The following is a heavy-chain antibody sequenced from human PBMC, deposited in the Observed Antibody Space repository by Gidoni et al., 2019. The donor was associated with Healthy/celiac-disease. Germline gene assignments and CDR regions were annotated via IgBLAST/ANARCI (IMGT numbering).Heavy chain of an antibody. J-gene: IGHJ3*02. CDR2: IIPILGIA. V-gene: IGHV1-69*04. D-gene: IGHD5-12*01. CDR1: GGTFSSYA. CDR3: ASPSRDGYPQSWAFDI. Sequence: CGGTFSSYAISWVRQAPGQGLEWMGRIIPILGIANYEQKFQGRVTITADKSRSTAYMELSSLRSEDTAVYYCASPSRDGYPQSWAFDIWGQGTMVTVSS.